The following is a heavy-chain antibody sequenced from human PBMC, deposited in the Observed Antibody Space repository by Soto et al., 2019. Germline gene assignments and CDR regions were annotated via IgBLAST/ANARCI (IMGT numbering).Heavy chain of an antibody. D-gene: IGHD3-22*01. CDR3: ARTFYYYDISDHLNWLDP. V-gene: IGHV4-34*01. CDR1: GGSFSCFY. CDR2: INHGGST. J-gene: IGHJ5*02. Sequence: SETLSLTCAVYGGSFSCFYWSWIRQPPGKGLEWIGQINHGGSTKYNPSLKSRVTISVDTSKTQFSLKLSSVTAADTAVYYCARTFYYYDISDHLNWLDPWGQGTLVTVSS.